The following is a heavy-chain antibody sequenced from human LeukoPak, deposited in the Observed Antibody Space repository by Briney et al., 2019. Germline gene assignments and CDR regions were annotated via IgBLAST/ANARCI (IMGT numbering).Heavy chain of an antibody. CDR3: ARDEVEACSGGSCYFDY. D-gene: IGHD2-15*01. Sequence: PGGSLRLSCAASGFTFSSYWMHWVRHAPGKGLVWVSRINSDGSSTSYADSVKGRFTISRDNAKNSLYLQMNSLRAEDTAVYYCARDEVEACSGGSCYFDYWGQGTLVTVSS. CDR1: GFTFSSYW. J-gene: IGHJ4*02. CDR2: INSDGSST. V-gene: IGHV3-74*01.